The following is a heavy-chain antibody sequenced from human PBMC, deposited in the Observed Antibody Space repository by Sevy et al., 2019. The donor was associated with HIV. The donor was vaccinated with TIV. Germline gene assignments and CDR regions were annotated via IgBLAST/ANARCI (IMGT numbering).Heavy chain of an antibody. CDR1: GFTFSSYS. V-gene: IGHV3-21*01. CDR3: ARDREHSGYDFGDLDY. D-gene: IGHD5-12*01. Sequence: GGSLRLSCAASGFTFSSYSMNWVRQAPGKGLEWVSSISSSSSYIYYADSVKGRFTISRDNAKNSLYMQMNSLRAEDTAVYYSARDREHSGYDFGDLDYWGQGTLVTVSS. CDR2: ISSSSSYI. J-gene: IGHJ4*02.